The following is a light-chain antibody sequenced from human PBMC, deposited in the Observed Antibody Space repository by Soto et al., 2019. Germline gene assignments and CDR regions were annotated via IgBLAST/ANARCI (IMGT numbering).Light chain of an antibody. J-gene: IGKJ2*02. CDR2: GAS. Sequence: EIVLRQSPGTLSLSPGERATLSCRASQSVSASFLAWYQQKPGQAARLVIYGASSRAAGLPDRFSGSGSGTDFTLTISRLEPEDAAVYYCQQRGTFGQGTKLEIK. CDR1: QSVSASF. V-gene: IGKV3-20*01. CDR3: QQRGT.